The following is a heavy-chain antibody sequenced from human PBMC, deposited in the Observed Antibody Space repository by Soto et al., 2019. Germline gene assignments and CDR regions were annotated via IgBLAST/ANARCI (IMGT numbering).Heavy chain of an antibody. CDR3: ARDRRYSSSWYNWFDP. CDR1: VDSVSSNSAA. D-gene: IGHD6-13*01. CDR2: TYYRSKWYN. J-gene: IGHJ5*02. Sequence: SQTLSLTCAISVDSVSSNSAAWNWIRQSPSRGLEWLGRTYYRSKWYNDYAVSVKSRITINPDTSKNQFSLQLNSVTPEDTAVYYCARDRRYSSSWYNWFDPWGQGTLVTVSS. V-gene: IGHV6-1*01.